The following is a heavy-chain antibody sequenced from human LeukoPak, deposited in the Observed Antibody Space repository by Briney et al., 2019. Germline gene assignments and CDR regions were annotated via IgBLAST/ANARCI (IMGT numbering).Heavy chain of an antibody. V-gene: IGHV3-11*05. CDR1: GFTFSDCY. CDR2: VNPSSSYT. Sequence: GGSLRLSCAASGFTFSDCYMSWVRQAPGKGLEWVSYVNPSSSYTNYADSVKGRFTISRDNAKNSLYLQMNSLRAEDTAVYYCARGHYGLDVWGQGTTVIVSS. J-gene: IGHJ6*02. CDR3: ARGHYGLDV.